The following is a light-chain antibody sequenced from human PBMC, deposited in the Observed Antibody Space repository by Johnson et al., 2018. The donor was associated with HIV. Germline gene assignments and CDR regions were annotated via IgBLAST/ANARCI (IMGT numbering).Light chain of an antibody. CDR1: SSNIGSNT. J-gene: IGLJ1*01. CDR3: AAWDDSLNGHYV. Sequence: QSVLTQPPSASGTPGQRVTISCSGSSSNIGSNTVNWYQHLPGTAPNLLIYRDIQRPSGVPDRFSASKSGTSASLAISGLQADDEADYYCAAWDDSLNGHYVFGTGTKVTVL. CDR2: RDI. V-gene: IGLV1-44*01.